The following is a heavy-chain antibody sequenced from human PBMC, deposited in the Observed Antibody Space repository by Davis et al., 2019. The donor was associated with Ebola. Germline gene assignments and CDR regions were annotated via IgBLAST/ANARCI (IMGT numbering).Heavy chain of an antibody. CDR1: GYTFSDYY. V-gene: IGHV1-2*02. CDR3: ARTLVSPSSDGMDV. Sequence: ASVKVSCKASGYTFSDYYIHWVRQAPGQGLEWMGCINPNGGGTIYAQKYQGRVTLTRDTSISTAYMEMGSLRSDDTAVYYCARTLVSPSSDGMDVWGQGTTVRVSS. D-gene: IGHD4-23*01. J-gene: IGHJ6*02. CDR2: INPNGGGT.